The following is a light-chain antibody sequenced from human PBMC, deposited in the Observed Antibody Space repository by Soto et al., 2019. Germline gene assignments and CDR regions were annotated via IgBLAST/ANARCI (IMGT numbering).Light chain of an antibody. Sequence: QSVLTQPASVSGSPGQSITISCTGTSSDVGGYNNVSWYQQHPGKAPKLMIYDVSNRPSGVSNRFSGSKSGNTASLTISGLQAEDEADYYCSSYTSSSTLEVFGGGTKLTVL. CDR1: SSDVGGYNN. V-gene: IGLV2-14*01. CDR2: DVS. J-gene: IGLJ2*01. CDR3: SSYTSSSTLEV.